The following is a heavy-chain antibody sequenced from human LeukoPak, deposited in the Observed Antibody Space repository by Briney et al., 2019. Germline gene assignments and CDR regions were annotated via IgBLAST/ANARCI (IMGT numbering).Heavy chain of an antibody. J-gene: IGHJ4*02. CDR1: GSIFTTYW. Sequence: GESLQISCKGSGSIFTTYWIGWVRQVPGKVLEFMGIIYPGDSDTRYSPSFQGQVTISADKSISTAYLQWSSLKASDTAMYYCARCSVGVDYFDYWGQGTLVTVSS. CDR3: ARCSVGVDYFDY. V-gene: IGHV5-51*01. CDR2: IYPGDSDT. D-gene: IGHD3-16*01.